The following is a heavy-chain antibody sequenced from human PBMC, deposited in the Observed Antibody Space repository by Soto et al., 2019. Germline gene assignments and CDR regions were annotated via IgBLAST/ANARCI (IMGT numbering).Heavy chain of an antibody. CDR3: AKAEAEIAVAGPYFDY. CDR2: ISAYNGNT. V-gene: IGHV1-18*01. J-gene: IGHJ4*02. Sequence: ASVKVSCKASGYTFTSYGISWVRQAPGQGLEWMGWISAYNGNTNYAQKLQGRVTMTTDTSTSTAYMELRSLRSDDTAVYYCAKAEAEIAVAGPYFDYWGQGTLVTVSS. CDR1: GYTFTSYG. D-gene: IGHD6-19*01.